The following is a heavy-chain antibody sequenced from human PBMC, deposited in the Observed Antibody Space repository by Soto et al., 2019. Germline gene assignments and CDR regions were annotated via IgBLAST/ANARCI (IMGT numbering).Heavy chain of an antibody. CDR3: AKDDRRRGWYVDSYDAFDI. D-gene: IGHD6-19*01. Sequence: QVQLVESGGGVVQPGRSLRLSCAASGFTFSSYGMHWVGQAPGKGLEWVAVISYDGSNKYYADSVKGRFTISRDNSKNTLYLQMNSLRAEDTAVYYCAKDDRRRGWYVDSYDAFDIWGQGTMVTVSS. CDR2: ISYDGSNK. V-gene: IGHV3-30*18. CDR1: GFTFSSYG. J-gene: IGHJ3*02.